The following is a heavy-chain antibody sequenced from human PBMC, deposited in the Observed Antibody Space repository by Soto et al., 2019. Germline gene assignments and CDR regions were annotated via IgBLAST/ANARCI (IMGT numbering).Heavy chain of an antibody. CDR2: IYNDGSST. CDR3: ARRVATSDAFDI. V-gene: IGHV3-74*01. CDR1: GFTFSNYW. D-gene: IGHD5-12*01. Sequence: PEGSLRLSWAASGFTFSNYWMDWVRQAPGKGLVWVSQIYNDGSSTSYADSVRGRFTISRDNAKNTLYLEMNSLGVEDMAVYYCARRVATSDAFDIWGRGTMVTVSS. J-gene: IGHJ3*02.